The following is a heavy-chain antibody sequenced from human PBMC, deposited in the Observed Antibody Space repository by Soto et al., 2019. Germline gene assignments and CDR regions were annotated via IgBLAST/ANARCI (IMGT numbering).Heavy chain of an antibody. CDR2: IKSKTDGGTT. CDR3: TTAYSSSWYAYYYYYGMDV. J-gene: IGHJ6*02. V-gene: IGHV3-15*07. D-gene: IGHD6-13*01. CDR1: GFTFSNAW. Sequence: EVQLVESGGGLVQPGGSLRLSCAASGFTFSNAWMNWVRQAPGKGLEWVGRIKSKTDGGTTDYAAPVKGRFTISRDDSKNTLYLQMNSLKTEDTAVYYCTTAYSSSWYAYYYYYGMDVWGQGTTVTVSS.